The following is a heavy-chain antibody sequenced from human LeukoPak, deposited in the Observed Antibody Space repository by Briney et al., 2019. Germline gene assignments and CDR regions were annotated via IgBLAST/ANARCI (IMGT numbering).Heavy chain of an antibody. CDR2: IYSDGST. D-gene: IGHD1-26*01. J-gene: IGHJ3*02. Sequence: SETLSLTCTVSGGSINNYYWSWIRQPAGKGLEWIGRIYSDGSTDYNPSLKSRVTLSVDRTRNHFSLKVTSVTAADTAVYYCARRRSGNVGQGGAFDIWGQGTMVTVFS. CDR3: ARRRSGNVGQGGAFDI. CDR1: GGSINNYY. V-gene: IGHV4-4*07.